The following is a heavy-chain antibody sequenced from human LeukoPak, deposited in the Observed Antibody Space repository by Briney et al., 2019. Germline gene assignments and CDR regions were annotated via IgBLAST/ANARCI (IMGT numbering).Heavy chain of an antibody. CDR2: IKQDGSEK. Sequence: GSLRLSCAASGFTFSSYWMSWVRQAPGKGLEWVAKIKQDGSEKYYVDSVKGRFTISRDNAKNSLYLQMNSLRAEDTAVYYCARDLVSGSGTSFGYWGQGTLVTVSS. CDR3: ARDLVSGSGTSFGY. J-gene: IGHJ4*02. D-gene: IGHD3-10*01. V-gene: IGHV3-7*01. CDR1: GFTFSSYW.